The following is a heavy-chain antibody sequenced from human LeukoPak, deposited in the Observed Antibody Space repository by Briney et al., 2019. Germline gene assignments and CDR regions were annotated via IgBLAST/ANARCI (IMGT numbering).Heavy chain of an antibody. V-gene: IGHV4-38-2*02. CDR3: TRDPWGTTDS. CDR2: IYHSGST. CDR1: GYSISSGYY. D-gene: IGHD1-26*01. Sequence: SETLSLTCTVSGYSISSGYYWGWIRQPPGKGLEWIGSIYHSGSTYYNPSLKSRVTISVDTSKNQFSLKLSSVTAADTAVYYCTRDPWGTTDSWGQGTLVTVSS. J-gene: IGHJ5*01.